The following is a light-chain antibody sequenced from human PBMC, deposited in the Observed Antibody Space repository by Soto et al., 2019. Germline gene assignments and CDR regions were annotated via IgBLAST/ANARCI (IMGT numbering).Light chain of an antibody. J-gene: IGKJ1*01. CDR3: QQYNNWPAGT. Sequence: EIVMTQSPATLSVSPGERATLSCRASQSDSSNLAWYQQKPGQAPRLLIYGASTRATGIPARFSGSGSGTEFTLTVSSLQSEDFAVYYCQQYNNWPAGTFGQGTKVEIK. V-gene: IGKV3-15*01. CDR1: QSDSSN. CDR2: GAS.